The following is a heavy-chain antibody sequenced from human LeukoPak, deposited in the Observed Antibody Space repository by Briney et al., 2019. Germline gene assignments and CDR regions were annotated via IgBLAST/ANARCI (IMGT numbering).Heavy chain of an antibody. CDR3: ARATYSSGWYDY. Sequence: GGSLRLSCAASGFTFSSNYMSWVRQAPGKGLEWVSVIYSGGSTYYADSVKGRFTISRDNSKNTLYLQMNGLRAEDTAVYYCARATYSSGWYDYWGQGTLVTVSS. CDR1: GFTFSSNY. J-gene: IGHJ4*02. D-gene: IGHD6-19*01. CDR2: IYSGGST. V-gene: IGHV3-66*01.